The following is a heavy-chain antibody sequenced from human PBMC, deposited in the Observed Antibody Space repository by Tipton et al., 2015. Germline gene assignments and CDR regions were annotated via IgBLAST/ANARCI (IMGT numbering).Heavy chain of an antibody. J-gene: IGHJ4*02. CDR2: IYYSGST. Sequence: TLSLTCTVSGGSVISGTDYWSWIRQPPGKGLEWIGYIYYSGSTYYNPSLKSRVTISVDTSKNQFSLKLTSVTVADTAVYYCARDVGGYPDYWGQGTLVTVSS. CDR1: GGSVISGTDY. CDR3: ARDVGGYPDY. V-gene: IGHV4-30-4*01. D-gene: IGHD2-15*01.